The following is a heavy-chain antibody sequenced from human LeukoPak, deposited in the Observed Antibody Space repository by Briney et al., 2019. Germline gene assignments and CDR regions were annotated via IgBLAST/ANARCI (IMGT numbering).Heavy chain of an antibody. D-gene: IGHD5-18*01. CDR3: ARLQRPGVYFDY. Sequence: ASVKVSCKASGGTFSSYAISWVRQAPGQGLEWMGWISAYNGNTNYAQKLQGRVTMTTDTSTSTAYMELRSLRSDDTAVYYCARLQRPGVYFDYWGQGTLVTVSS. V-gene: IGHV1-18*01. CDR1: GGTFSSYA. CDR2: ISAYNGNT. J-gene: IGHJ4*02.